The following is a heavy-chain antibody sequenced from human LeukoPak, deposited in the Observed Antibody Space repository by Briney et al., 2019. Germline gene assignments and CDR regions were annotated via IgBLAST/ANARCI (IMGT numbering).Heavy chain of an antibody. CDR2: INPSGGST. V-gene: IGHV1-46*01. J-gene: IGHJ4*02. Sequence: ASVKVSCKASGYTFTSYYMHWVRQAPGQGLEWMGIINPSGGSTSYAQKFQGRVTMTRDTSTSTVYMELSSLRSEDTAVYYCASSPYYYDSSGYYGPYSWGQGTLVTVSS. CDR3: ASSPYYYDSSGYYGPYS. D-gene: IGHD3-22*01. CDR1: GYTFTSYY.